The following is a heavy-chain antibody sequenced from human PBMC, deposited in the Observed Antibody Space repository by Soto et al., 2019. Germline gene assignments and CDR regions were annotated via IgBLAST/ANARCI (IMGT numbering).Heavy chain of an antibody. J-gene: IGHJ3*02. V-gene: IGHV1-69*13. CDR3: ARRSEIHYYDSSGDDAFDI. CDR1: GGAISIYA. Sequence: SVKVSWKASGGAISIYAISWVRQAPGQGLEWMGGIIPIFGTANYAQKFQGRVTITADESTSTAYMELSSLRSEDTAVYYCARRSEIHYYDSSGDDAFDIWGQGTMVTVSS. CDR2: IIPIFGTA. D-gene: IGHD3-22*01.